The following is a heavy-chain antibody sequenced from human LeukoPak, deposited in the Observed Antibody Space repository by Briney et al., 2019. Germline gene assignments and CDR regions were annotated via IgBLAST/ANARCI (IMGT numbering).Heavy chain of an antibody. D-gene: IGHD3-10*01. Sequence: SETLSLTCAVYGGSFSGYYWSWIRQPPGKGLEWIGEINHSGSTNYIPSLKSRVTISVDTSKNQFSLKLSSVTAADTAVYYCAREIPMVRGVIKSGFDYWGQGTLVTVSS. J-gene: IGHJ4*02. CDR2: INHSGST. CDR1: GGSFSGYY. CDR3: AREIPMVRGVIKSGFDY. V-gene: IGHV4-34*01.